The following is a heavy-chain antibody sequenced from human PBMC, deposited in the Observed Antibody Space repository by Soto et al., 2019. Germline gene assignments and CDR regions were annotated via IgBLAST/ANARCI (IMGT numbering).Heavy chain of an antibody. V-gene: IGHV4-30-4*01. J-gene: IGHJ3*02. CDR1: GGSINSGDYY. CDR3: ARSYSSRSDDAFDI. CDR2: IYYSGST. Sequence: QVQLQQSGPGLVKPSQTLSLTCTVSGGSINSGDYYWSWIRQPPGKGLEWIGHIYYSGSTSYNPSRKSRVTISMDTSKNQFSRKLRSVTAADTAVYYCARSYSSRSDDAFDIWGQGTMVTVSS. D-gene: IGHD6-13*01.